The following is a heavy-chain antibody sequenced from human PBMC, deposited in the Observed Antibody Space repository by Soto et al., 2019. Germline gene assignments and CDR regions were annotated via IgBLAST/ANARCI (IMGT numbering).Heavy chain of an antibody. D-gene: IGHD3-10*01. J-gene: IGHJ4*02. CDR2: MYNSGST. CDR1: GGSISSGGYS. Sequence: SETLSLTCAVSGGSISSGGYSCNWIRQPPGKGLEWIGFMYNSGSTHYNPSLKSRVTISLDTSKNQFSLNLRSVTAADTAVYYCASMGYHYGSGSYPLDYWGQGTLVTVSS. CDR3: ASMGYHYGSGSYPLDY. V-gene: IGHV4-30-4*07.